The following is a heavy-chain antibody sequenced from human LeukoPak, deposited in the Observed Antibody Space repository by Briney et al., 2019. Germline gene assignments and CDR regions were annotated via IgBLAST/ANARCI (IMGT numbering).Heavy chain of an antibody. V-gene: IGHV4-39*07. J-gene: IGHJ4*02. Sequence: SETLSLTCTVSGGSISSSSYYWGWIRQPPGKGLEWIGSIYCSGSTYYNPSLKSRVTISVDTSKNQFSLKLSSVTAADTAVYYCARARPNDRYCSGGSCYQYYFDYWGQGTLVTVSS. D-gene: IGHD2-15*01. CDR3: ARARPNDRYCSGGSCYQYYFDY. CDR2: IYCSGST. CDR1: GGSISSSSYY.